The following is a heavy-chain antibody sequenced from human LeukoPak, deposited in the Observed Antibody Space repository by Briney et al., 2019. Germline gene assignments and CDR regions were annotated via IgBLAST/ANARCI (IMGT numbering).Heavy chain of an antibody. V-gene: IGHV4-61*02. CDR1: GGSISSGSYY. D-gene: IGHD3-22*01. Sequence: PSETLSLTCTVSGGSISSGSYYWSWIRQPAGKGLEWIGRIHTSGSTNYNPSLKSRVTISVDTSKNQFSLKLSSVTAADTAVYYCARAPLYYYDSSGYYYGAFDIWGQGTMVTVSS. CDR2: IHTSGST. CDR3: ARAPLYYYDSSGYYYGAFDI. J-gene: IGHJ3*02.